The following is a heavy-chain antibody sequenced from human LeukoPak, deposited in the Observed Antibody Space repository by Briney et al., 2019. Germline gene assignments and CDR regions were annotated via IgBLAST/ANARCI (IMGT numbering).Heavy chain of an antibody. Sequence: GGSLRLSCGASGFTFSSYAMSWVRQAPGKGLEWVSAIGSGTYYADSVKGRFTISRDNSKNTLYLQMNSLRAEDTAVYYCAKGLAYYFDYWGQGTLVTVSS. CDR1: GFTFSSYA. J-gene: IGHJ4*02. V-gene: IGHV3-23*01. CDR3: AKGLAYYFDY. CDR2: IGSGT.